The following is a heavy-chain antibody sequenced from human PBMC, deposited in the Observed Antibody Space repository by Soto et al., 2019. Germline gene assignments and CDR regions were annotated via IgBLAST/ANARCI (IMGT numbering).Heavy chain of an antibody. J-gene: IGHJ5*02. Sequence: QVQLVQSGAEVKKPGASVKVSCKASGYTFTSYDINWVRQATGQGLEWMGWMNPNSGNTGYPQKFQGRVTMTRNTSISTAYMELSSLRFEDTAVYYCARSPPRVERNNYAGGWFDTWGQGTLVTVSS. CDR3: ARSPPRVERNNYAGGWFDT. V-gene: IGHV1-8*01. CDR1: GYTFTSYD. D-gene: IGHD4-4*01. CDR2: MNPNSGNT.